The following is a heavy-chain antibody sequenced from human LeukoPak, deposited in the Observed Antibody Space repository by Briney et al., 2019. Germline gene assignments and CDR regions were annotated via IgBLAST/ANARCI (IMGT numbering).Heavy chain of an antibody. J-gene: IGHJ4*02. CDR2: ISTSGST. Sequence: PSETLSLTCAVSAASIRNYYWSWIRQAPGKGLEWIGYISTSGSTNYNPSLKSRVSISLDTSKNRSSLNLNFVTAADTAVYYCASPRSGYRYTFDYWGQGALVTVSS. D-gene: IGHD3-22*01. CDR3: ASPRSGYRYTFDY. CDR1: AASIRNYY. V-gene: IGHV4-4*09.